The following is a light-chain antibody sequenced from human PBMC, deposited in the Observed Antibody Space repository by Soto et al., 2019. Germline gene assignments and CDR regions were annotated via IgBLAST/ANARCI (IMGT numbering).Light chain of an antibody. J-gene: IGKJ3*01. Sequence: EIVLTQSPGTLSLSPGERAALSCRASQSISSSYLAWYQQTPGQAPRLLIYGASSRATGIPDRFSGSGSGTDFALTISRLEPEDFAVYYCPQYGSSPFTFGPGTKVDIK. CDR2: GAS. CDR1: QSISSSY. V-gene: IGKV3-20*01. CDR3: PQYGSSPFT.